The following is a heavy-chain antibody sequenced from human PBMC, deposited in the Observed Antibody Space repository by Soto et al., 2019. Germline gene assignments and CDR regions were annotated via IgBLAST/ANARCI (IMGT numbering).Heavy chain of an antibody. J-gene: IGHJ6*02. CDR3: ARAAYGSGNHYAPHYYYAMDV. D-gene: IGHD3-10*01. CDR2: ILYTGNT. V-gene: IGHV4-59*01. CDR1: GVSISNYY. Sequence: QVQLQESGPGLVKPSETLSLTCTVSGVSISNYYWSWIRQPPGKGLEWLGYILYTGNTNYNPSLKSRVTISVDTSKNQGSLELTSVTTADTAVYFCARAAYGSGNHYAPHYYYAMDVWGQGTTVTVSS.